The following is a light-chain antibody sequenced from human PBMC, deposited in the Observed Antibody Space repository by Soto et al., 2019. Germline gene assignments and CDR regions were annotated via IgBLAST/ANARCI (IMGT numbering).Light chain of an antibody. Sequence: QSALTQPASVSGSPGQSITISCTGTSSDVGGYNYVSWYQHPPGKAPKLLIYDVSNRPSGVSNRFSGSKSGNTASLTISGLQSEDEADYYCSSSTISNILFGGGTKLTVL. CDR3: SSSTISNIL. CDR2: DVS. V-gene: IGLV2-14*03. J-gene: IGLJ2*01. CDR1: SSDVGGYNY.